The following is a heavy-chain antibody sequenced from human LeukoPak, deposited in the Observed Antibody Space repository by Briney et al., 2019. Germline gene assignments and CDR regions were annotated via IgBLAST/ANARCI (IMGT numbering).Heavy chain of an antibody. V-gene: IGHV3-30-3*01. CDR1: GFTLSSNP. CDR3: ARDCATYCGRDPPDY. Sequence: GGSLRLSCAASGFTLSSNPMHWVRQAPGKGLEWVAVLSNDGIGTSDADSVRGRFTVSRDNSENTLYLQMTSLRTEDTAVYYCARDCATYCGRDPPDYWGQGTLVTVSS. CDR2: LSNDGIGT. D-gene: IGHD2-21*02. J-gene: IGHJ4*02.